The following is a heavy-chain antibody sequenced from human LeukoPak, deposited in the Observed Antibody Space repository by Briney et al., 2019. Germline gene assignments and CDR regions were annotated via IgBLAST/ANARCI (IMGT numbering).Heavy chain of an antibody. Sequence: GGSLRLSCEASGFTFTNAWMIWVRQAPGKGPGWVGRIKSKRDGGAIDYAAPVKGRFTISRDNAKNTLYLQMNSLRAEDTAVYYCAREVKLEWLLSYWGQGTLVTVSS. J-gene: IGHJ4*02. D-gene: IGHD3-3*01. CDR2: IKSKRDGGAI. CDR3: AREVKLEWLLSY. CDR1: GFTFTNAW. V-gene: IGHV3-15*05.